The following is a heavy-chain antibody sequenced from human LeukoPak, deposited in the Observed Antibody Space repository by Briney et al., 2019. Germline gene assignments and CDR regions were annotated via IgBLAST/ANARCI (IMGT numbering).Heavy chain of an antibody. V-gene: IGHV3-66*01. CDR1: GFTISANF. D-gene: IGHD1-1*01. CDR2: MYSVGST. Sequence: GGSLRLSCAASGFTISANFMSWVRQAPGKGLEWVSIMYSVGSTFYADSVEGRFTISRDPSKNSLDLQMDSLRVDDTAVYYCARWWAGTTSAGAFDIWGQGTMVTVSS. CDR3: ARWWAGTTSAGAFDI. J-gene: IGHJ3*02.